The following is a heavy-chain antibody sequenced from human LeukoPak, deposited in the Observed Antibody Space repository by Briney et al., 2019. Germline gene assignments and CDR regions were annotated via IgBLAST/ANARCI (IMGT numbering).Heavy chain of an antibody. CDR3: ARDSYGYGFDY. Sequence: PSETLSLTCTVSGGSISSYYWSWIRQPPGKGLEWIGDIYYSGSTNYNPSLKSRVTISVDTSKNQFSLKLSSVTAADTAVDYCARDSYGYGFDYWGQGTLVTVSS. D-gene: IGHD5-18*01. J-gene: IGHJ4*02. CDR2: IYYSGST. V-gene: IGHV4-59*01. CDR1: GGSISSYY.